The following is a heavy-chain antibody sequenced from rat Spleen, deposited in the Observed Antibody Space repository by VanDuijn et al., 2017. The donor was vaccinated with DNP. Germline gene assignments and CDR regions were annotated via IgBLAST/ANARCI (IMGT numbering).Heavy chain of an antibody. CDR1: GFTFNNYW. V-gene: IGHV5-31*01. Sequence: EVQLVESGGDLVQPGRSLKLSCVASGFTFNNYWMTWIRQVPGKGLEWVASITSSGGSTYYPDSVKGRFTISRDNAKNTLYLQMNSLRSEDKATYYCARDWGGTTHYFDYWGQGVMVTVSS. CDR3: ARDWGGTTHYFDY. D-gene: IGHD1-5*01. J-gene: IGHJ2*01. CDR2: ITSSGGST.